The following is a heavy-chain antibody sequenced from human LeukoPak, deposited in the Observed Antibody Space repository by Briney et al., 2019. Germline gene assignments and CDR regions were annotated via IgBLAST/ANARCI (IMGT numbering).Heavy chain of an antibody. D-gene: IGHD3-9*01. CDR1: GGSISSYY. CDR2: IYNSGAT. Sequence: SETLSLTCTVSGGSISSYYWSWIRQPAGKGLEWIGRIYNSGATSHNPSLKSRVTMSVDTSKNQFSLKLSSVTAADTAVYYCARGYYDILTGYFFYWYFDLWGRGTQVTVSS. CDR3: ARGYYDILTGYFFYWYFDL. V-gene: IGHV4-4*07. J-gene: IGHJ2*01.